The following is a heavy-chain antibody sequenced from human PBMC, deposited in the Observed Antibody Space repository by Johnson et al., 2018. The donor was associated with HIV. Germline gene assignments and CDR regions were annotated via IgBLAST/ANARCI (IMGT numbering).Heavy chain of an antibody. J-gene: IGHJ3*02. Sequence: QVQLVESGGGLVQPGGSLRLSCAASGFTFSSYAMHWVRQAPGKGLEWVAVISYDGSNKYYADSVKGRFTISRDNSKNTLYLQMNSLRAEDTAVYYCASTKGIQLWLDAFDIWGQGTMVTVSS. CDR3: ASTKGIQLWLDAFDI. D-gene: IGHD5-18*01. V-gene: IGHV3-30-3*01. CDR1: GFTFSSYA. CDR2: ISYDGSNK.